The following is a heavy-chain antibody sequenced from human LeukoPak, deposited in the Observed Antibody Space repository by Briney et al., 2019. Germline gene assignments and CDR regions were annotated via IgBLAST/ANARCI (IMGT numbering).Heavy chain of an antibody. CDR2: INPSGGST. J-gene: IGHJ4*02. CDR1: GYTFTSYG. CDR3: ARGASGPKDY. Sequence: GASVKVSCKASGYTFTSYGISWVRQAPGQGLEWMGIINPSGGSTRYAQKFQGRVTMTRDMPTSTVYMELSSLRSEDTAVYYCARGASGPKDYWGQGTPVTISS. D-gene: IGHD1-26*01. V-gene: IGHV1-46*01.